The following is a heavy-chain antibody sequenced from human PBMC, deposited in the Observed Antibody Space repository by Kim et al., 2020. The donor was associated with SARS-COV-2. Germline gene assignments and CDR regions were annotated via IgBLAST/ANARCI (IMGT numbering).Heavy chain of an antibody. CDR3: ARDPRATIAEADY. J-gene: IGHJ4*02. CDR1: GYTFTSYA. V-gene: IGHV1-3*01. Sequence: ASVKVSCKASGYTFTSYAMHWVRQAPGQRLEWMGWINAGNGNTKYSQKFQGRVTITRDTSASTAYMELSSLRSEDTAVYYCARDPRATIAEADYWGQGTLVTVSS. D-gene: IGHD6-13*01. CDR2: INAGNGNT.